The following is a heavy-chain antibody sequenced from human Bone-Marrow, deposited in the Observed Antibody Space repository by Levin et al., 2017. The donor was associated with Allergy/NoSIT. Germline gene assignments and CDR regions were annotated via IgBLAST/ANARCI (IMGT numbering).Heavy chain of an antibody. V-gene: IGHV3-30-3*01. CDR1: GFTFSTYA. J-gene: IGHJ5*02. Sequence: GESLKISCAASGFTFSTYAMHWVRQAPGKGLEWVAAISYDGSVKYQADSVKGRFTISRDNSRNTLSLQMNSLRADDTAVYYCARDPLAYCGGDCYARDWFDPWGQGTLVTVSS. CDR2: ISYDGSVK. CDR3: ARDPLAYCGGDCYARDWFDP. D-gene: IGHD2-21*02.